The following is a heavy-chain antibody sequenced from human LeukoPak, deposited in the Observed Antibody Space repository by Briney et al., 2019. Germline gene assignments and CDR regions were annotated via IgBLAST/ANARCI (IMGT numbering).Heavy chain of an antibody. CDR3: ARDRDGDEDFDY. D-gene: IGHD4-17*01. Sequence: GGSLRLSRAFSGFTINDYGVNWVRRAPGKGLEWLSHTSVNGAVTTYADSVKGRFTISSDTAKNSLYLQLNSLTVGDTAMYYCARDRDGDEDFDYWGRGTLVTVSS. CDR2: TSVNGAVT. J-gene: IGHJ4*02. CDR1: GFTINDYG. V-gene: IGHV3-48*01.